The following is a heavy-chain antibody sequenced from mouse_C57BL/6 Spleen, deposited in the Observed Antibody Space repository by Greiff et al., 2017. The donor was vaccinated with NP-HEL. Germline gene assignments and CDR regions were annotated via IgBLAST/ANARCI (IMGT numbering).Heavy chain of an antibody. D-gene: IGHD1-1*01. Sequence: DVMLVESGGGLVKPGGSLKLSCAASGFTFSSYTMSWVRQTPEKRLEWVATISGGGGNTYYPDSVKGRFTISRDNAKNTLYLQMSSLRSEDTALYDCARPSTTVVAHWYFDVWGTGTTVTVSS. CDR2: ISGGGGNT. CDR1: GFTFSSYT. V-gene: IGHV5-9*01. J-gene: IGHJ1*03. CDR3: ARPSTTVVAHWYFDV.